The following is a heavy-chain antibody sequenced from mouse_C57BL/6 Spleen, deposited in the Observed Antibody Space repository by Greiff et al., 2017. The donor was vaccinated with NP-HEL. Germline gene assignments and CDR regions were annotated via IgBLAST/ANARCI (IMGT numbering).Heavy chain of an antibody. V-gene: IGHV1-39*01. J-gene: IGHJ4*01. D-gene: IGHD1-1*01. CDR2: INPNYGTP. CDR3: ARATTVVARYYYAMDY. CDR1: GYSFTDYN. Sequence: EVQRVESGPELVKPGASVKISCKASGYSFTDYNMNWVKQSNGKSLEWIGVINPNYGTPSYNQKFKGKATLTVDQSSSTAYMQLNSRTSDDSAVYFCARATTVVARYYYAMDYWGQGTSVTVSS.